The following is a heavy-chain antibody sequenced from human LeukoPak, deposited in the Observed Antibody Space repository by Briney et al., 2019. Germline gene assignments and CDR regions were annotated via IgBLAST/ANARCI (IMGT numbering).Heavy chain of an antibody. CDR2: IIPIFGTA. Sequence: SVKVSCKASGGTFSSYAISWVRQAPGQGLEWMGRIIPIFGTASYAQKFQGRATITTDESTSTAYMELSSLRSEDTAVYYCASSAISRYCSGGSCYVAGSNWGQGTLVTVSS. D-gene: IGHD2-15*01. J-gene: IGHJ4*02. CDR3: ASSAISRYCSGGSCYVAGSN. CDR1: GGTFSSYA. V-gene: IGHV1-69*05.